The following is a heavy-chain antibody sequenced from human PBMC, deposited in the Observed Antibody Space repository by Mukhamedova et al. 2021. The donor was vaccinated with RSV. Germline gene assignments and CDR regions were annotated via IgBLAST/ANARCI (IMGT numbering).Heavy chain of an antibody. Sequence: EWVANIKQDGSEKYYVDSVKGRFTIPRDNAKNSLYLQMNSLRAEDTAVYYCSRASDGSSWSLIYYYYYYGMDVWGQGTTVTVSS. J-gene: IGHJ6*02. CDR2: IKQDGSEK. V-gene: IGHV3-7*03. D-gene: IGHD6-13*01. CDR3: SRASDGSSWSLIYYYYYYGMDV.